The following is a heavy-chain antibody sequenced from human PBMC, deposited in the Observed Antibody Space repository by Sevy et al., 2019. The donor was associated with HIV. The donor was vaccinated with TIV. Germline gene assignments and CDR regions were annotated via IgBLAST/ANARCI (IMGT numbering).Heavy chain of an antibody. CDR3: ARAPSSSWYSLYYYYMDV. CDR2: ISSSSSYI. CDR1: GFTFSSYS. Sequence: GGSLRLSCAASGFTFSSYSMNWVRQAPGKGLEWVSSISSSSSYIYYADSVKGRFTISRDNAKNSLYLQMNSLRAEDTAVYYCARAPSSSWYSLYYYYMDVWGKGTTVTVSS. D-gene: IGHD6-13*01. V-gene: IGHV3-21*01. J-gene: IGHJ6*03.